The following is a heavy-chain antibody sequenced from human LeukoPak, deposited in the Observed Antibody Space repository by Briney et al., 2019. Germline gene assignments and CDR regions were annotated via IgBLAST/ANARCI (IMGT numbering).Heavy chain of an antibody. CDR1: GYTFNGYY. J-gene: IGHJ4*02. Sequence: ASVKVSCKASGYTFNGYYMRWVRQAPGQGLEWMGWINPNSGGTKYAQKFQGRVTMTRDTSISTAYMELSRLISDDTAVYYCARGGYSSSPGDYWGQGTLVTVSS. CDR3: ARGGYSSSPGDY. V-gene: IGHV1-2*02. CDR2: INPNSGGT. D-gene: IGHD6-13*01.